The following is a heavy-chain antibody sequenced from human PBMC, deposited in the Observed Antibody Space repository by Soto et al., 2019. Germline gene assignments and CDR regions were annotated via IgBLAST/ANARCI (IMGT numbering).Heavy chain of an antibody. D-gene: IGHD3-10*01. CDR3: ATQSRITMVRGVIGY. J-gene: IGHJ4*02. V-gene: IGHV1-69*02. CDR1: GGTFSCYT. Sequence: SVKVSCKASGGTFSCYTISWVRQAPGQGLEWMGRIIPILGIANYAQKFQGRVTITADKSTTTAYMELSSLRSEDTAVYYCATQSRITMVRGVIGYWGQGTLVTVSS. CDR2: IIPILGIA.